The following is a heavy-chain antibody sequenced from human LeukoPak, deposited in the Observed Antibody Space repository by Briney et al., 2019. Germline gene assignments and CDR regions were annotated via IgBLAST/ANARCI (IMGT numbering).Heavy chain of an antibody. CDR3: ARVGGFGSGEHFSLDI. J-gene: IGHJ3*02. CDR2: INTYEGVT. V-gene: IGHV3-74*01. Sequence: PGGSLRLSCAVSGFSVRAYWIHWVRQAPGKGLVWVSRINTYEGVTFYADSVKGRFTISSDAAQNTVYLQMSSLRVEDTAVYYCARVGGFGSGEHFSLDIWGQGTMVTVSS. D-gene: IGHD3-10*01. CDR1: GFSVRAYW.